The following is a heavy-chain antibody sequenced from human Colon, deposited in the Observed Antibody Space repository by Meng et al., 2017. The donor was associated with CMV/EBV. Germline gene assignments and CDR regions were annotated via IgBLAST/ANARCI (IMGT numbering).Heavy chain of an antibody. D-gene: IGHD2/OR15-2a*01. CDR3: ARGNLYWFDP. J-gene: IGHJ5*01. V-gene: IGHV4-38-2*02. CDR1: NYSINSGDY. Sequence: GSLRLSCIVSNYSINSGDYWVWIRQPPGKGLQWIGRIYQSGSAYYHPSLKSRVTISIDKSRNQFSLRVRSVTAADTALYYCARGNLYWFDPWGLGILVTVSS. CDR2: IYQSGSA.